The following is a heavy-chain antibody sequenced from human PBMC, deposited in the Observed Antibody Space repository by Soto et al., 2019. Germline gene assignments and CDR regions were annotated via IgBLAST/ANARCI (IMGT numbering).Heavy chain of an antibody. CDR1: GGTFSTHS. V-gene: IGHV1-69*13. D-gene: IGHD2-15*01. J-gene: IGHJ6*02. Sequence: GASVNVSCKSSGGTFSTHSIIWVRQAPGHGLEWMGGIIPISGTTYYTQKFQGRVTITADEPTSTAFMELSSLKSEDTAVFYCARGYCSGGNCYSGMDVWGQGTMVTVSS. CDR3: ARGYCSGGNCYSGMDV. CDR2: IIPISGTT.